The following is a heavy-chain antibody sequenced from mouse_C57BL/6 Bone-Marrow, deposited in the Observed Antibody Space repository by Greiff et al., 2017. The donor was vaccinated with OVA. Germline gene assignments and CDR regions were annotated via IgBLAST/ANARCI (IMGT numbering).Heavy chain of an antibody. Sequence: EVKLQESGTVLARPGASVKMSCKTSGYTFTSYWMHWVKQRPGQGLEWIGAIYPGNSDTSYNQKFKGKAKLTAVTSASTAYMELSSLTNEDSAVYYCTSYYYGSSYSAWFAYWGQGTLVTVSA. CDR1: GYTFTSYW. V-gene: IGHV1-5*01. D-gene: IGHD1-1*01. CDR2: IYPGNSDT. J-gene: IGHJ3*01. CDR3: TSYYYGSSYSAWFAY.